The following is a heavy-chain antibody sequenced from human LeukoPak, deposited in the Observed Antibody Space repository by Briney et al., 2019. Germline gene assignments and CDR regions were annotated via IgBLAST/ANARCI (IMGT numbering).Heavy chain of an antibody. CDR3: AKAPDSSGVPYYFDS. CDR2: LSDSAVSS. CDR1: GFTFSTFA. J-gene: IGHJ4*02. Sequence: GGSLRLSCAVSGFTFSTFAMNWVRQAPGKGLEWVSSLSDSAVSSYYADSVKGRFTISRDNSKNTLYLQMNSLRAEDTATYYCAKAPDSSGVPYYFDSAGPGARIAVSS. D-gene: IGHD3-22*01. V-gene: IGHV3-23*01.